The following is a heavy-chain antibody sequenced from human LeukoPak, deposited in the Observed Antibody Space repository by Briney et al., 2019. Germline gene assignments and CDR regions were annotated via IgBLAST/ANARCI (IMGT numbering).Heavy chain of an antibody. V-gene: IGHV1-69*13. CDR2: IIPIFGTA. Sequence: SVKVSCKASGGTFSSYAISWVRQAPGQGLEWMGGIIPIFGTANYAQKFQGRVTITADESTSTAYMELSSLRSEDTAVYYCARDPMACSSTTCWGHYYYYGMDVWGKGTTVTVSS. CDR1: GGTFSSYA. D-gene: IGHD2-2*01. CDR3: ARDPMACSSTTCWGHYYYYGMDV. J-gene: IGHJ6*04.